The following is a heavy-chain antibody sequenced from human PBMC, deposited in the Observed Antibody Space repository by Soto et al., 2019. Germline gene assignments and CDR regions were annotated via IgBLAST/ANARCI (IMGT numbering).Heavy chain of an antibody. V-gene: IGHV4-4*02. CDR2: IYHSGST. J-gene: IGHJ5*02. CDR1: GGSISSSNW. CDR3: ARGTSDFWSGYYGVNWFDP. Sequence: ETLSLTCAVSGGSISSSNWWSWVRQPPGKGLEWIGEIYHSGSTNYNPSLKSRVTISVDKSKNQFSLKLSSVTAADTAVYYCARGTSDFWSGYYGVNWFDPWGQGTLVTVSS. D-gene: IGHD3-3*01.